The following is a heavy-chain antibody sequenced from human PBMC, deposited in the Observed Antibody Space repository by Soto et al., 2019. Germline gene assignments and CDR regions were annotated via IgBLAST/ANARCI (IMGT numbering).Heavy chain of an antibody. CDR3: ARFFAAGTRGYLDS. J-gene: IGHJ4*02. CDR2: MSGSGDNA. V-gene: IGHV3-23*01. Sequence: EVQLLESGGGFAQPGGSLRLSCAASGFIFSSYAMSWVRQAPGKGLEWVSAMSGSGDNAYYADSVKGRFTIARGNSKNLLTLQMKSLRAEDTAIYYCARFFAAGTRGYLDSWGQGTLVTVSS. CDR1: GFIFSSYA. D-gene: IGHD3-3*01.